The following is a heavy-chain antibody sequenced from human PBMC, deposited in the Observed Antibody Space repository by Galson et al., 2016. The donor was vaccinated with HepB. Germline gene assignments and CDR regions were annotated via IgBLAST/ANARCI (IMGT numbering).Heavy chain of an antibody. J-gene: IGHJ4*02. V-gene: IGHV3-33*02. CDR1: GFSFSRYG. CDR2: IWHDGSNK. CDR3: VREGRLHTWNDGDY. Sequence: SLRLSCAASGFSFSRYGMHWARQAPGRGLEWVAVIWHDGSNKYYGDSVEGRFTISRDNSPNTVFLQMNSLRVEDTGIYYCVREGRLHTWNDGDYGGQGTLVTVSS. D-gene: IGHD1-1*01.